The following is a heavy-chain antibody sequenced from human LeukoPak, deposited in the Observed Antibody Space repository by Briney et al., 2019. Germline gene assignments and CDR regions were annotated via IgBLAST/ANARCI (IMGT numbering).Heavy chain of an antibody. D-gene: IGHD5-12*01. CDR3: AKDGAWLRFDD. CDR1: GSPFSSHG. V-gene: IGHV3-23*01. J-gene: IGHJ4*02. Sequence: PGGSLRSSCAVSGSPFSSHGMNWVRQAPGKGLEWVSGISPGGPTYYADSVKGRFTISRDDSKNTLYLQMKNLRAEDTAVYYCAKDGAWLRFDDWGQGILVSVSS. CDR2: ISPGGPT.